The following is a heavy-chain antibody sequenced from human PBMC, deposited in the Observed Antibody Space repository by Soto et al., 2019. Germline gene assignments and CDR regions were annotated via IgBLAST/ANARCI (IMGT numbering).Heavy chain of an antibody. CDR3: ARGSYYDILTGYWEPYNWFDP. D-gene: IGHD3-9*01. CDR2: MNPNSGNT. Sequence: QVQLVQSGAEVKKPGASVKVSCKASGYTFTSYDINWVRQATGQGLEWMGWMNPNSGNTGYAQKFPGRVTMTRNTSISTAYMELSSLRSEDTAVYYCARGSYYDILTGYWEPYNWFDPWGQGTLVTVSS. V-gene: IGHV1-8*01. CDR1: GYTFTSYD. J-gene: IGHJ5*02.